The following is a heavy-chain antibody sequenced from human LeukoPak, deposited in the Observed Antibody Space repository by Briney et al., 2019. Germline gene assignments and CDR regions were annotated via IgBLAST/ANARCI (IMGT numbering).Heavy chain of an antibody. CDR1: GGSISGYY. CDR3: ARRVGAGPFDY. V-gene: IGHV4-4*09. Sequence: SETLSLTCTVSGGSISGYYWSWIRQPPGKGLEWIGYIYTSGSTNYNPSLKSRVTISVDTSKNQFSLKLSSVTAADTAVYYCARRVGAGPFDYWGQGTLVTVSS. D-gene: IGHD1-26*01. CDR2: IYTSGST. J-gene: IGHJ4*02.